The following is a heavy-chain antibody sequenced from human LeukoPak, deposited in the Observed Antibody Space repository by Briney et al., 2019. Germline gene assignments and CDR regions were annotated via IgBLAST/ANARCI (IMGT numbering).Heavy chain of an antibody. J-gene: IGHJ4*02. V-gene: IGHV1-69*05. CDR1: GGTFSSYD. Sequence: ASVKVSCQASGGTFSSYDISWVRQAPGQGLEWMGGIIPIFGTSNYAQKFQGRVTVTRDTSTSTVHMELSGLRSEDTAVYYCARDQEGFDYWGQGTLVTVSS. CDR2: IIPIFGTS. CDR3: ARDQEGFDY.